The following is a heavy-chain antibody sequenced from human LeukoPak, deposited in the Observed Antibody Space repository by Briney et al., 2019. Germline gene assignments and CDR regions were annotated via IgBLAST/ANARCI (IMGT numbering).Heavy chain of an antibody. CDR3: ARGRSIAP. Sequence: PSGTLSLTCAVSGGSIINSNWWSWVRQPPGKGLEWIGEIDHSGSTSYNPSLKSRVTMSVDRSQNQFSLRLSTVTAADTAVYYCARGRSIAPWGQGTLVTVSS. J-gene: IGHJ5*02. CDR2: IDHSGST. CDR1: GGSIINSNW. V-gene: IGHV4-4*02. D-gene: IGHD6-6*01.